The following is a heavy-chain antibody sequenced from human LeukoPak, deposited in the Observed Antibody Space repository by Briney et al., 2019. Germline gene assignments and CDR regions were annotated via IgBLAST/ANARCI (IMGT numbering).Heavy chain of an antibody. V-gene: IGHV1-2*02. CDR1: GYTLTGYY. D-gene: IGHD3-10*01. Sequence: ASVKVSCKACGYTLTGYYMHWVRQAPGQELEWMGWINPNSCGTHYEQKFQGRVTMTWETSISTAYMELSRLRSEDTAVYYCARGPACAPEVLLWFGGMVDYWGQGTLVTVSS. J-gene: IGHJ4*02. CDR3: ARGPACAPEVLLWFGGMVDY. CDR2: INPNSCGT.